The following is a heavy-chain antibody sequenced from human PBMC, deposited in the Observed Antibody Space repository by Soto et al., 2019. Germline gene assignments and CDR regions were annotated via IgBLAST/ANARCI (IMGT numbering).Heavy chain of an antibody. CDR1: GFTFSSYA. D-gene: IGHD3-16*01. V-gene: IGHV3-30-3*01. CDR3: ARAGRGSYLDY. J-gene: IGHJ4*02. CDR2: ISYDGSNK. Sequence: GGSLRLSCAASGFTFSSYAMHWVRQAPGKGLEWVAVISYDGSNKYYADSVKGRFTISRDNSKNTLYLQMNSLRAEDTAVYYCARAGRGSYLDYWGQGTLGTVSS.